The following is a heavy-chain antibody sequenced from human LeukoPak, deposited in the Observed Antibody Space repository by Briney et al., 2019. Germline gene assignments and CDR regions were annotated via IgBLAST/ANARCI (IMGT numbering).Heavy chain of an antibody. CDR2: ITYNGNDK. CDR1: GFTFSDYG. J-gene: IGHJ4*02. CDR3: AKDSGGGNYIAEKDY. Sequence: GRSLRLSCSASGFTFSDYGVHWVGQAPGKELEGVAVITYNGNDKYYGDSVKGRFTISRDNSKNTMYLQMNSLRVEDTAVYDCAKDSGGGNYIAEKDYWGQGTLVTVSS. D-gene: IGHD1-26*01. V-gene: IGHV3-30*18.